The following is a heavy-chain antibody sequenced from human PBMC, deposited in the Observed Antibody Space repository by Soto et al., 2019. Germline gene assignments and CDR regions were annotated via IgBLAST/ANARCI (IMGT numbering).Heavy chain of an antibody. Sequence: QLQLQESGPGLVKPSETLSLTCTVSGGSISSSSYYWGWIRQPPGKGLEWIGSIYYSGSTYYNPSLKSRVTISVDTSKNQFSLKLSSVTAADTAVYYCASLGGYCSSTSCYFLRTRTPRDDYWGQGTLVTVSS. J-gene: IGHJ4*02. CDR1: GGSISSSSYY. CDR2: IYYSGST. V-gene: IGHV4-39*01. D-gene: IGHD2-2*01. CDR3: ASLGGYCSSTSCYFLRTRTPRDDY.